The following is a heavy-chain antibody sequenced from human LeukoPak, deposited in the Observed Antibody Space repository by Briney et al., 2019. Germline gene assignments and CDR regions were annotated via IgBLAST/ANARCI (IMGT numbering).Heavy chain of an antibody. CDR3: ARGRYSGTTYYFDY. CDR1: GFTFSTSW. D-gene: IGHD5-12*01. V-gene: IGHV3-7*03. J-gene: IGHJ4*02. Sequence: GGSLRLSCAASGFTFSTSWMSWVRQVPGKGLEWVANIKKDGSESYYVDSVKGRFTISRDNVKNSLYLQMNSLRAEDTAMYHCARGRYSGTTYYFDYWGQGTLVTVSS. CDR2: IKKDGSES.